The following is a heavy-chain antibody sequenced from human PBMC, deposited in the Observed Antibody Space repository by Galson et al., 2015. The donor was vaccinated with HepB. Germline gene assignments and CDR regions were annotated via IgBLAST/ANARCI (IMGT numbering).Heavy chain of an antibody. Sequence: SLRLSCAASGLTFSNYAMGWVRQAPGKGLEWVSGISASGINTYYAGSVKGRFTVSRDNSRNTLYLQMNSLTADDTAVYYCAKDSVRVAWFGEFSDWGQGTLVTVSS. CDR1: GLTFSNYA. D-gene: IGHD3-10*01. V-gene: IGHV3-23*01. CDR2: ISASGINT. CDR3: AKDSVRVAWFGEFSD. J-gene: IGHJ4*02.